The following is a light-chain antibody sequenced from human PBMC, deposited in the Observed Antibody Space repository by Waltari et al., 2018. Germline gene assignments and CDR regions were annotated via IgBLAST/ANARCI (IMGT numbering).Light chain of an antibody. CDR3: SSQSSNDVVL. J-gene: IGLJ2*01. Sequence: QSALTQLASVSGSPGQSVTVFCAGTSNDVGGYTSVSWYQEHPGQAPRVIIYDVSDRPSGVSDRFSGSKSGNTASLTISGLQAEDEADYYCSSQSSNDVVLFGGGTKLTVL. V-gene: IGLV2-14*01. CDR1: SNDVGGYTS. CDR2: DVS.